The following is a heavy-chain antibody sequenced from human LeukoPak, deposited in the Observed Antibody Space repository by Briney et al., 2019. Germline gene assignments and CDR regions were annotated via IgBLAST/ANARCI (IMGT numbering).Heavy chain of an antibody. V-gene: IGHV1-69*04. Sequence: SVKVSCKASGGTFSSYAISWVRQAPGQGLERMGRIIPILGIANYAQKFQGRVTITADKSTSTAYMELSSLRSEDTAVYYCARSSDIVVVPAAMSYYYYYYGMDVWGQGTTVTVSS. D-gene: IGHD2-2*01. CDR2: IIPILGIA. CDR3: ARSSDIVVVPAAMSYYYYYYGMDV. J-gene: IGHJ6*02. CDR1: GGTFSSYA.